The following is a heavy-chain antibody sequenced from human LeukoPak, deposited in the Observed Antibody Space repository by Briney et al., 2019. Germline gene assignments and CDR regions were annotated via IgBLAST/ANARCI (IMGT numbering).Heavy chain of an antibody. D-gene: IGHD3-10*01. J-gene: IGHJ5*02. CDR3: ARARLLWFGESVWFDP. Sequence: SETLSLTCAVYGGSFSGYYWSWLRQPPGKGLEWIGEINHSGSTNYNPSLKSRVTISVDTSKNQFSLKLSSVTAADTAVYYCARARLLWFGESVWFDPWGQGTLVTVSS. CDR2: INHSGST. CDR1: GGSFSGYY. V-gene: IGHV4-34*01.